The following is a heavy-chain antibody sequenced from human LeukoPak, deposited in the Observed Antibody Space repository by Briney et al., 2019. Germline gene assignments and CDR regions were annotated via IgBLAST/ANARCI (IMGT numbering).Heavy chain of an antibody. CDR2: IYYSGST. CDR1: GGSISSYY. Sequence: NPSETLSLTCTVSGGSISSYYWSWIRQPPGKGLEWIGYIYYSGSTNYNPSLKSRVTISVDTSKNQFSLKLSSVTAADTAVYYCASRIGATSAFDIWGQGTMVTVSS. J-gene: IGHJ3*02. V-gene: IGHV4-59*01. CDR3: ASRIGATSAFDI. D-gene: IGHD1-26*01.